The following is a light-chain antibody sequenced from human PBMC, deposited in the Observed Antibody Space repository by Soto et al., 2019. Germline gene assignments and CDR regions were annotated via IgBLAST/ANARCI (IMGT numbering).Light chain of an antibody. CDR3: GTWDSSLSAVV. CDR2: DNN. Sequence: QSVLTQPPSVSAAPGQKVTISCSGSSSNIGNNYLSWYQQLPGTAPKLLIYDNNKRPSGIPDRFSGSMSGTSATLGITGLQTGDEADYYCGTWDSSLSAVVFGGGTKLTVL. V-gene: IGLV1-51*01. CDR1: SSNIGNNY. J-gene: IGLJ2*01.